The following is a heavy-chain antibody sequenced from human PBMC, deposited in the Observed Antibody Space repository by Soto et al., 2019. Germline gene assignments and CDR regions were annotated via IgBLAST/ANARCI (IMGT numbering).Heavy chain of an antibody. Sequence: LRLSCAASGFTSSSYWMSWVRQAPGKGLEWVANIKQDGSEKYYVDSEKSRFTISRDNAKNSLYLQMNSLRAEDTAVYYCASAGRGMAYYYYGMDVWGQGTTVTVSS. CDR3: ASAGRGMAYYYYGMDV. V-gene: IGHV3-7*05. J-gene: IGHJ6*01. CDR2: IKQDGSEK. CDR1: GFTSSSYW. D-gene: IGHD1-1*01.